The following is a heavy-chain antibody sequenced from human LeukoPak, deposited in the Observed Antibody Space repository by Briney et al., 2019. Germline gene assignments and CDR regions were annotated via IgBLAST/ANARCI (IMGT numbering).Heavy chain of an antibody. D-gene: IGHD3-10*01. V-gene: IGHV4-59*02. J-gene: IGHJ4*02. Sequence: SETLSLTCTVSGGSVSSDYWSWIRQPPGKGLECIGYIYHSGSTNYNPSLKSRVTISVDTSKNQFSLKLTSVTAADTAVYYCARGSNYFDYWGQGTLVTVSS. CDR2: IYHSGST. CDR1: GGSVSSDY. CDR3: ARGSNYFDY.